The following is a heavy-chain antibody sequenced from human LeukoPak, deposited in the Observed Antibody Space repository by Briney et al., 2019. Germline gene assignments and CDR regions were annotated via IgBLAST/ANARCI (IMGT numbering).Heavy chain of an antibody. CDR2: IRQDGVEK. Sequence: GGSLRLSCAASGFTFSTYWMSWVRQAPGKGLEWVANIRQDGVEKYYVDSVRGRFTISRDNAKKSLFLQMNRLRVEDTAVYYCARGEIGGDWYGGWGQGTLVTVSS. V-gene: IGHV3-7*04. J-gene: IGHJ4*02. CDR3: ARGEIGGDWYGG. D-gene: IGHD2-21*02. CDR1: GFTFSTYW.